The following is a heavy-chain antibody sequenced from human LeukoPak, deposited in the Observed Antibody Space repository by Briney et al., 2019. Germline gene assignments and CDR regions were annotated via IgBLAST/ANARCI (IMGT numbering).Heavy chain of an antibody. V-gene: IGHV4-30-4*01. CDR3: ARVDSSGLLNWFDP. CDR2: IYYTGST. D-gene: IGHD3-22*01. Sequence: SQTLSLTCSVSGGSISSGDYYWTWIRQPPGKGLEWIAYIYYTGSTYYNPSLKSRVTISVDTSKNQFSLKLSSVTAADTAVYYCARVDSSGLLNWFDPWGQGTLVTVSS. J-gene: IGHJ5*02. CDR1: GGSISSGDYY.